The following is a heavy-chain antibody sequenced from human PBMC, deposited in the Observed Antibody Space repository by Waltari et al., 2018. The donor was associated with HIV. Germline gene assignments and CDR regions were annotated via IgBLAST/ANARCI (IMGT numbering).Heavy chain of an antibody. CDR1: GGSITSGDYY. CDR3: ARGLDILTGHYHWFLDV. CDR2: VYTSGSA. Sequence: QVQLQESGPGLVKPSQTLSLTCTVSGGSITSGDYYWTWIRQPAGKGLEWIGRVYTSGSANYNPSLRSRVTMSLDTSKNQCSLKLTSVTAADTAVYYCARGLDILTGHYHWFLDVWGRGTLVTVSS. J-gene: IGHJ2*01. V-gene: IGHV4-61*02. D-gene: IGHD3-9*01.